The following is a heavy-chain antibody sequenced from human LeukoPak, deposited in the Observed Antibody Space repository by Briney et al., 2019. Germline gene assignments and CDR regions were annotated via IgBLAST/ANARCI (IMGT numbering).Heavy chain of an antibody. CDR2: ISGSGGST. Sequence: GGSLRLSCAASGFTVSSNYMSWVRQAPGKGLEWVSAISGSGGSTYYADSVKGRFTISRDNSKNTLYLQMNSLRAEDTAVYYCAKGIVVVPAAFDYWGQGTLVTVSS. CDR3: AKGIVVVPAAFDY. J-gene: IGHJ4*02. CDR1: GFTVSSNY. V-gene: IGHV3-23*01. D-gene: IGHD2-2*01.